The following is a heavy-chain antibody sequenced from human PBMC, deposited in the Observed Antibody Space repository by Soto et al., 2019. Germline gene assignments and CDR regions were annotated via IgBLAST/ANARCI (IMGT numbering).Heavy chain of an antibody. CDR2: ISSSSSYI. Sequence: EVQLVESGGGLVKPGGSLRLSCAASGFTFSSYSMNWVRQAPGKGLEWVSSISSSSSYIYYADSVKGRFTISRDNAKNALCLQVHGLRAADTAVYYCAGDGITGNPFVYWGQGTLVTVSS. CDR3: AGDGITGNPFVY. CDR1: GFTFSSYS. D-gene: IGHD1-20*01. V-gene: IGHV3-21*01. J-gene: IGHJ4*02.